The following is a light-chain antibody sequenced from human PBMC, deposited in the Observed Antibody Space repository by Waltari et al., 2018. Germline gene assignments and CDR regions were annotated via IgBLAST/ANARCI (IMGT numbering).Light chain of an antibody. J-gene: IGKJ4*01. Sequence: EIVMTQSPATLSVSQGARATLSCKTSQSVRSNFAWYQQKPGQATRLRLYGASTRATGIPARFSGSGSGTEFTLTITSLQSEDFAIYHCQQYDNWPPLTFGGGTKVEIK. CDR2: GAS. CDR3: QQYDNWPPLT. V-gene: IGKV3D-15*01. CDR1: QSVRSN.